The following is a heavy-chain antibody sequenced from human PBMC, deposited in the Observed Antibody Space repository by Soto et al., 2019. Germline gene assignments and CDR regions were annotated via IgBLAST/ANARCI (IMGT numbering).Heavy chain of an antibody. CDR2: FDPDVGGT. CDR3: AAVLARMVREPSVTLGAYYYSMDV. D-gene: IGHD3-10*01. Sequence: ASVKVSCKVSGHTLSESSIHWVRQSPGRGLEWMGGFDPDVGGTKYAQEFQGRVTLAEDTSTDTAYMDLSGLTFGDTAVYYCAAVLARMVREPSVTLGAYYYSMDVWGQGTTVTVSS. CDR1: GHTLSESS. V-gene: IGHV1-24*01. J-gene: IGHJ6*02.